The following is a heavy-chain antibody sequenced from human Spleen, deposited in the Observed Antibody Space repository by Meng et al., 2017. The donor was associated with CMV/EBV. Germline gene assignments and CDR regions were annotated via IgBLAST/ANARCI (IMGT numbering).Heavy chain of an antibody. CDR2: VNHSGST. V-gene: IGHV4-34*01. CDR1: GGSFSGYS. Sequence: SETLSLTCAVYGGSFSGYSWSWIRQAPGKGLEWIGEVNHSGSTNYNPSLKSRLSISVDTSKNQFSLKLRSVTAADTAVYYCARVQEMSAGSYQGHYFDYWGQGTLVTVSS. CDR3: ARVQEMSAGSYQGHYFDY. D-gene: IGHD1-26*01. J-gene: IGHJ4*02.